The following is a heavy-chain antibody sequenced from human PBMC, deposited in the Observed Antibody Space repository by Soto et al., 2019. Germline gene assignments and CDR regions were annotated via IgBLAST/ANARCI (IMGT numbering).Heavy chain of an antibody. V-gene: IGHV3-21*01. J-gene: IGHJ4*02. CDR1: GFTFITYS. D-gene: IGHD6-19*01. Sequence: WGSLRLSCAASGFTFITYSINLVRQAPGKGLEWVSSISSSSSYIYYADSVKGRFTISRDNAKNSLYLQMNSLRAEDTAVYYCARSESITVAMDYWGQGTLVTVSS. CDR2: ISSSSSYI. CDR3: ARSESITVAMDY.